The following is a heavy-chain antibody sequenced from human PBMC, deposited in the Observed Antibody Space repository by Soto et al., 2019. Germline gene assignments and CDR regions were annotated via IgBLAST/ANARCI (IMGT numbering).Heavy chain of an antibody. Sequence: SETLSLTCTVSGGSISSYYWSWIRQPPGKGLEWIGYIYYSGSTNYNPSLKSRVTISVDTSKNQFSLKLSSVTAADTAVYYCARSYYYDSSGYYLDYWGQGTLVTGSS. J-gene: IGHJ4*02. D-gene: IGHD3-22*01. CDR2: IYYSGST. CDR1: GGSISSYY. V-gene: IGHV4-59*01. CDR3: ARSYYYDSSGYYLDY.